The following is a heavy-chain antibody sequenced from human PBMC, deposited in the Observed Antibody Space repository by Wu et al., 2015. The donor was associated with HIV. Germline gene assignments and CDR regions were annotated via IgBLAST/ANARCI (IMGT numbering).Heavy chain of an antibody. D-gene: IGHD2-2*01. Sequence: HVQLVQSGAEVKKPGSSVRVSCKSSGGTFNNYAISWVRQAPGQGLEWMGRILPIFGTPDYAQTFQGRVTISADEATQTVYMELSSLRSEDTAVYYCARVGIGRFCSGTSCYFDSWGQGTLVTVSS. CDR2: ILPIFGTP. V-gene: IGHV1-69*13. CDR3: ARVGIGRFCSGTSCYFDS. J-gene: IGHJ4*01. CDR1: GGTFNNYA.